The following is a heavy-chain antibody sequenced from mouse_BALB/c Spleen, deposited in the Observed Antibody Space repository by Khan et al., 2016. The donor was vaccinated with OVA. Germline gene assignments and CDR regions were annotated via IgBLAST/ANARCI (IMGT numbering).Heavy chain of an antibody. CDR3: ARGARATYYFDY. CDR1: GYSITSGYY. D-gene: IGHD3-1*01. V-gene: IGHV3-6*02. Sequence: EVQLQESGPGLVKPSQSLSLTCSVTGYSITSGYYWNWIRQFPGNKLEWMGYISYDGSDHCNPSLKNRFSITRDTSKNQFFLKLKSVTTEDTATYYCARGARATYYFDYWGQGTSLTVSS. CDR2: ISYDGSD. J-gene: IGHJ2*03.